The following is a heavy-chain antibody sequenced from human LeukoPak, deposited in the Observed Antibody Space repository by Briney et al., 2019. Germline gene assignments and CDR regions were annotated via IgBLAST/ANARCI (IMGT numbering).Heavy chain of an antibody. CDR1: GYTFTGYY. J-gene: IGHJ4*02. CDR3: ARGVVLNYFDY. Sequence: ASVKVSCKASGYTFTGYYIHWVRQAPGQGLEWMGRINPNSGGTNYAQKFQGRVTMTRDTSISTAYMELSRLRSGDTAVYYCARGVVLNYFDYWGQGTLVTVSS. CDR2: INPNSGGT. V-gene: IGHV1-2*06. D-gene: IGHD2/OR15-2a*01.